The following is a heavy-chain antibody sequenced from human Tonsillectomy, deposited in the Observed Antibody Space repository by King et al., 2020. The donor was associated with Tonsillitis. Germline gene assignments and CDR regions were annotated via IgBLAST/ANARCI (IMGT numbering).Heavy chain of an antibody. CDR2: IFPIDSDT. J-gene: IGHJ3*02. CDR3: ATQSGSGSYYGAFDI. D-gene: IGHD3-10*01. V-gene: IGHV5-51*01. CDR1: GFTLSTTW. Sequence: DVQLVESGAEVKKPGESLKISCKGSGFTLSTTWIGWVRQMPGKGLEWMGIIFPIDSDTTYSPSFQGQVTISADKSISTAYLQWSSLKASDTAIYYCATQSGSGSYYGAFDIWGQGTKVTVSS.